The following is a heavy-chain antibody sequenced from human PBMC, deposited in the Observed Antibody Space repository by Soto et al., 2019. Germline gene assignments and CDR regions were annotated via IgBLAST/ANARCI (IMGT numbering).Heavy chain of an antibody. CDR3: ARGGYCSGNSCYSYYYYGMDV. D-gene: IGHD2-15*01. CDR1: GGSFSGYY. CDR2: IYYSGST. V-gene: IGHV4-30-4*08. J-gene: IGHJ6*02. Sequence: SETLSLTCAVYGGSFSGYYWSWIRQSPGKGLEWIGYIYYSGSTYYNPSLKSRVTISVDTSKNQFSLKLSSVTAADTAVYYCARGGYCSGNSCYSYYYYGMDVWGQGTTVTVSS.